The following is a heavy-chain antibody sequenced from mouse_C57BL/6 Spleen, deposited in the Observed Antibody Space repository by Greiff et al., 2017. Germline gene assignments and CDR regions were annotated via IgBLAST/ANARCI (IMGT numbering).Heavy chain of an antibody. D-gene: IGHD2-5*01. J-gene: IGHJ1*03. CDR3: ARSAYSNYGYFDV. CDR1: GYTFTSYW. CDR2: IDPSDSYT. Sequence: QVQLQQPGAELVKPGASVKLSCKASGYTFTSYWMQWVKQRPGQGLEWIGEIDPSDSYTNYNQKFKGKATLTVDTSSSTAYMQLSSLTSEDSAVYYCARSAYSNYGYFDVWGTGTTVTVSS. V-gene: IGHV1-50*01.